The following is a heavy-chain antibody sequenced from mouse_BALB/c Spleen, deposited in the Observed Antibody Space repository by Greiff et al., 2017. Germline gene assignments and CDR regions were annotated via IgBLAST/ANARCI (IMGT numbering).Heavy chain of an antibody. CDR2: IWAGGST. J-gene: IGHJ3*01. V-gene: IGHV2-9*02. CDR1: GFSLTSYG. D-gene: IGHD2-3*01. Sequence: VKLVESGPGLVAPSQSLSITCTVSGFSLTSYGVHWVRQPPGKGLEWLGVIWAGGSTNYNSALMSRLSISKDNSKSQVFLKMNSLQTDDTAMYYCASSIYDGYYGWFAYWGQGTLVTVSA. CDR3: ASSIYDGYYGWFAY.